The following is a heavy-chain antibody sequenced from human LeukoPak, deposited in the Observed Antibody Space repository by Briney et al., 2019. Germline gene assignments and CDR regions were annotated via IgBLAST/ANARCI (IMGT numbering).Heavy chain of an antibody. V-gene: IGHV4-4*07. D-gene: IGHD3-22*01. CDR1: GGSISSYY. CDR3: ARVGSYYDSSGPFDP. CDR2: IYTSGST. Sequence: SETLSLTCTVSGGSISSYYWSWIRQPAGKGLEWIGRIYTSGSTNYNPSLKSRVTMSVDTSKNQFSLKLSSVTAADTAVYYCARVGSYYDSSGPFDPWGQGTLVTVSS. J-gene: IGHJ5*02.